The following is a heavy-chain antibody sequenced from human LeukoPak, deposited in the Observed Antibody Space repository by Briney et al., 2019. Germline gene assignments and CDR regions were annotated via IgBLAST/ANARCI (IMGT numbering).Heavy chain of an antibody. Sequence: PGGSLRLSCVASGFTFSSYAMSWVRQAPGKGLEWVSVISGSGDSTYYADSVKGRFTFSRDNSKNTLYLQMNSLRAEDTAVYYCAKTYNWNYDYWGQGPLVPVSS. CDR1: GFTFSSYA. J-gene: IGHJ4*02. D-gene: IGHD1-7*01. CDR3: AKTYNWNYDY. CDR2: ISGSGDST. V-gene: IGHV3-23*01.